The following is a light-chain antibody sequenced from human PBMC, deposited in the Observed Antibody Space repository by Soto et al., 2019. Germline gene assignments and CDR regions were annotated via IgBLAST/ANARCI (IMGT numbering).Light chain of an antibody. CDR1: SSDVGCYTY. J-gene: IGLJ1*01. V-gene: IGLV2-11*01. CDR2: DFI. Sequence: QSVLAQPRSVSGSPGQSVTISCTGTSSDVGCYTYVSWYQQHPGKAPILMIYDFIKRPSGVPDRFSGSKSGISASLTISGLQAEDESDYYCCSYAGSPRVFGTGTKVTVL. CDR3: CSYAGSPRV.